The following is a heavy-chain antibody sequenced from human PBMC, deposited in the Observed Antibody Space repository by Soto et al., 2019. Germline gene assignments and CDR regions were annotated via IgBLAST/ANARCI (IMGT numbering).Heavy chain of an antibody. J-gene: IGHJ6*02. CDR2: IYYSGST. V-gene: IGHV4-31*03. D-gene: IGHD5-18*01. CDR1: GGSISSGGYY. CDR3: ARDGRHTAMGMDV. Sequence: SETLSLTCTASGGSISSGGYYWSWIRQHPGKGLEWIGYIYYSGSTYYNPSLKSRVTISVDTSKNQFSLKLSSVTAADTAVYYCARDGRHTAMGMDVWGQGTTVTVSS.